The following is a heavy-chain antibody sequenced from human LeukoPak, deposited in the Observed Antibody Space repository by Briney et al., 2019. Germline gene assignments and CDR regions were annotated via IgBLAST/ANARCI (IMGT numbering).Heavy chain of an antibody. V-gene: IGHV3-48*01. CDR1: GFTFSSYS. CDR2: ISTSSSTM. CDR3: ARGLKHQLD. D-gene: IGHD6-13*01. J-gene: IGHJ4*02. Sequence: PGGSLRLSCAASGFTFSSYSMNWVRQAPGKGLEWVSYISTSSSTMYHADSVKGRFTFSRDNSKNTVYLQMNSLRPEDTAVYYCARGLKHQLDWGQGTLVTISS.